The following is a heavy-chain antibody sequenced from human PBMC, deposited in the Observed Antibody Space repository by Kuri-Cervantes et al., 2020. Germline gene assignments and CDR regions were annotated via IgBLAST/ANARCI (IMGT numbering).Heavy chain of an antibody. D-gene: IGHD5-12*01. J-gene: IGHJ6*02. CDR2: INPNSGGT. Sequence: ASVKVSCKASGYTFTGYYIHWVRQAPGQGLEWMGWINPNSGGTNYAQKFQGRVTMTRDTSISTAYMELSRLRSDDTAVYYCARATYSGYDGVYYYYYGMDVWGQGTTVTVSS. CDR1: GYTFTGYY. V-gene: IGHV1-2*02. CDR3: ARATYSGYDGVYYYYYGMDV.